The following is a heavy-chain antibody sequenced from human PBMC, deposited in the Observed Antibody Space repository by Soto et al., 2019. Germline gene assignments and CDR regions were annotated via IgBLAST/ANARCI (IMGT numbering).Heavy chain of an antibody. D-gene: IGHD2-8*01. CDR1: GFTFNTFE. V-gene: IGHV3-48*03. J-gene: IGHJ4*02. CDR2: ISISGSTI. Sequence: EVLLVESGGGLVQPGGSLSLSCAASGFTFNTFEMHWVRQAPGKGLERVSYISISGSTIYYADSVKGRFTISRDNAKNSLYLQMNSLRVEDTAVYYCVRKAGVSLDWGQGALVTVAS. CDR3: VRKAGVSLD.